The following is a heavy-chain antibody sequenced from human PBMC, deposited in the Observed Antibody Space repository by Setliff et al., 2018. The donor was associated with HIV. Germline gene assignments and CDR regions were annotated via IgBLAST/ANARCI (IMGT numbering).Heavy chain of an antibody. CDR2: INPNSGDT. V-gene: IGHV1-2*06. D-gene: IGHD2-2*01. CDR1: GYTFTGYY. Sequence: EASVNVSCKASGYTFTGYYMHWVRQAPGQGLEWMGRINPNSGDTNYAQKFKGRVTMTRDTSISTAYMEVTRLRSDDTAVYYCARGSTAVNYYYYYIDVWGKGATVTVSS. CDR3: ARGSTAVNYYYYYIDV. J-gene: IGHJ6*03.